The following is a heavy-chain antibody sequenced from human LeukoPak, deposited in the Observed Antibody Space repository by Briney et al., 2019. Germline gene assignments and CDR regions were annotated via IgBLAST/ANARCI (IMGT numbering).Heavy chain of an antibody. CDR3: ARAHLSSASTDYMTV. V-gene: IGHV3-30*03. J-gene: IGHJ6*03. CDR1: GFTFNSYG. D-gene: IGHD6-6*01. CDR2: ISYDGTNK. Sequence: PGGSLRLSCAASGFTFNSYGMHWVRQVPGKWLEWVAIISYDGTNKYYADSVKGRFTISRYSSKNTLYLQMNSLRPEDTAVYYCARAHLSSASTDYMTVWGKGTTVTVSS.